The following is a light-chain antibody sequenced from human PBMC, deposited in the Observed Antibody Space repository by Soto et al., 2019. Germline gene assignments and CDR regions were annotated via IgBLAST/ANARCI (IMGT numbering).Light chain of an antibody. CDR3: QHYNNYSEA. CDR2: KAS. V-gene: IGKV1-5*03. CDR1: QTISSW. Sequence: DIQMTQSPSTLSGSVGDRVTITCRASQTISSWLAWYQQKPGKAPKLLIYKASTLKSGVPSRFSGSGSGTEFTLTISSLQSDDFETYYCQHYNNYSEAFGQGTKVDIK. J-gene: IGKJ1*01.